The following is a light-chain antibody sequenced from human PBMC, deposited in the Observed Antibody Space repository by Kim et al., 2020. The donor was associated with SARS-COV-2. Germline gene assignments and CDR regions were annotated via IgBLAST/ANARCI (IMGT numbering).Light chain of an antibody. J-gene: IGKJ1*01. CDR1: KGIRDD. V-gene: IGKV1-6*01. CDR2: SSA. CDR3: LQDSRYPWT. Sequence: ASIGDSVSITCRASKGIRDDLAWFQQRPGKVPQLLIHSSARLVSGVSSRFSGSGSGTDFTLTINGLRPEDFATYYCLQDSRYPWTFGQGTKVDIK.